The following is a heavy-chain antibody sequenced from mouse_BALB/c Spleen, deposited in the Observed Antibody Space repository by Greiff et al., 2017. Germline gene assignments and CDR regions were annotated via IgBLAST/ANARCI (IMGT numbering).Heavy chain of an antibody. CDR2: ISYSGST. J-gene: IGHJ4*01. D-gene: IGHD2-10*02. Sequence: EVKLMESGPGLVKPSQSLSLTCTVTGYSITSDYAWNWIRQFPGNKLEWMGYISYSGSTSYNPSLKSRISITRDTSKNQFFLQLNSVTTEDTATYYCARREYEGAMDYWGQGTSVTVSS. CDR3: ARREYEGAMDY. V-gene: IGHV3-2*02. CDR1: GYSITSDYA.